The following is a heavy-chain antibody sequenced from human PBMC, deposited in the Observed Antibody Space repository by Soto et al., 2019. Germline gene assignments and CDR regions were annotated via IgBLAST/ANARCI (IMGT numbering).Heavy chain of an antibody. Sequence: SETLSLTCAVYGGSFSGYYWSWIRQPPGKGLEWIGEINHSGSTNYNPSLKSRVTISVDTSKNQFSLKLSSVTAADTAVYYCARETYGDYVGYFDPWGKGTLVTVS. CDR1: GGSFSGYY. D-gene: IGHD4-17*01. CDR3: ARETYGDYVGYFDP. V-gene: IGHV4-34*01. J-gene: IGHJ5*02. CDR2: INHSGST.